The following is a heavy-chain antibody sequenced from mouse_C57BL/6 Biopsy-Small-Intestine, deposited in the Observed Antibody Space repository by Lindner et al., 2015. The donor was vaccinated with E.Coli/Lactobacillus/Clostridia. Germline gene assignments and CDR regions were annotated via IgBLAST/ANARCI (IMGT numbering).Heavy chain of an antibody. Sequence: VQLQESGGGLVKPGGSLKLSCAASGFTFSSYAMSWVRRTPEKRLEWVATISDGGSYTYYPDNVKGRFTISRDNAKNNLYLQMSHLKSEDTAMYYCARDLYDGRYFDVWGTGTTVTVSS. CDR1: GFTFSSYA. CDR3: ARDLYDGRYFDV. V-gene: IGHV5-4*01. D-gene: IGHD2-3*01. CDR2: ISDGGSYT. J-gene: IGHJ1*03.